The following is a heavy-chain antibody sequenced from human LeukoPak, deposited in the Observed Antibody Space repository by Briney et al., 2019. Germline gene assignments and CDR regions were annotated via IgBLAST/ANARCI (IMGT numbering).Heavy chain of an antibody. CDR3: ARGHIVVVTGAFDI. D-gene: IGHD2-21*02. V-gene: IGHV4-4*02. CDR2: VQHSGST. CDR1: GGSISSSNW. J-gene: IGHJ3*02. Sequence: SETLSLTCAVSGGSISSSNWWSWVRQPPGKGLEWIGEVQHSGSTNYNPSLKSRVTISVDKSKNQFSLKLSSVTAADTAVYYCARGHIVVVTGAFDIWGQGTMVTVSS.